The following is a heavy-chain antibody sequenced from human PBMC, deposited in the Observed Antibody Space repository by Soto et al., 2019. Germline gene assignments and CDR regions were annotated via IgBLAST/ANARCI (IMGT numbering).Heavy chain of an antibody. CDR2: ISSSSSTI. Sequence: GGSLRLSCAASGFTFSSYSMNWVRQAPGKGLEWVSYISSSSSTIYYADSVKGRFTISRDNAKNSLYLQMNSLRAEDTAVYYCAGHYSGYDSAWYYYYMDVWGKGTTVTVSS. CDR3: AGHYSGYDSAWYYYYMDV. J-gene: IGHJ6*03. V-gene: IGHV3-48*01. D-gene: IGHD5-12*01. CDR1: GFTFSSYS.